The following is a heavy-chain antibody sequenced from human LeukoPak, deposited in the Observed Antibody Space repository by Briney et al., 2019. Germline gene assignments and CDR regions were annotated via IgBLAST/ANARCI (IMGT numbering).Heavy chain of an antibody. Sequence: SVKVSCKASGGTFSSYAISWVRQAPGQGLEWMGRIIPILGIANYAQKFQGRVTITADESTSTAYMELSSLRSEDTAVYYCASRSSSGYYYYMDVWGKGTTVTVSS. V-gene: IGHV1-69*04. CDR2: IIPILGIA. CDR3: ASRSSSGYYYYMDV. CDR1: GGTFSSYA. J-gene: IGHJ6*03. D-gene: IGHD6-6*01.